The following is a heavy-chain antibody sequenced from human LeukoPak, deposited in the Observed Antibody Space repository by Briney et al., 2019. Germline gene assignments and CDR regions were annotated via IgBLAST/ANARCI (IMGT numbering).Heavy chain of an antibody. V-gene: IGHV1-8*01. CDR2: MNPNSGNT. CDR3: ARSMTTFPLQSYYMDV. Sequence: ASVKVSCKASGYTFTSYDINWVRQATGQGLEWMGWMNPNSGNTGYAQKFQGRVTITADKSTSTAYMELSSLRSEDTAVYYCARSMTTFPLQSYYMDVWGKGTTVTVSS. J-gene: IGHJ6*03. CDR1: GYTFTSYD. D-gene: IGHD3-16*01.